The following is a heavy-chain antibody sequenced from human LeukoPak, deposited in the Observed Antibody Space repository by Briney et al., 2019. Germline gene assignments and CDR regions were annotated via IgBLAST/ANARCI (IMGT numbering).Heavy chain of an antibody. Sequence: GGSLRLSCAASGFTFSDYYMSWIRQAPGKGLEWVSYISSSGSTIYYADPVRGRFTISRDNAENSLYLQMNSLRAEDTAVYYCARDGAGPYYYYGMDVWGQGTTVTVSS. CDR3: ARDGAGPYYYYGMDV. D-gene: IGHD6-19*01. CDR2: ISSSGSTI. V-gene: IGHV3-11*01. J-gene: IGHJ6*02. CDR1: GFTFSDYY.